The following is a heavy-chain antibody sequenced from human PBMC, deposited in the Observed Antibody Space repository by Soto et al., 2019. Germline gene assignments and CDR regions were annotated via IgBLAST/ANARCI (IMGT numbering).Heavy chain of an antibody. CDR2: ISGSGGST. CDR3: ENIGPITMIVVAPSY. J-gene: IGHJ4*02. CDR1: GFTFSSYA. D-gene: IGHD3-22*01. Sequence: PGGALRLSCAASGFTFSSYAMSWVRQAPGKGLEWVSAISGSGGSTYYADSVKGRFTISRDNSKNTLYLQMNSLRAEDTAVYYCENIGPITMIVVAPSYWGQGTLVTVSS. V-gene: IGHV3-23*01.